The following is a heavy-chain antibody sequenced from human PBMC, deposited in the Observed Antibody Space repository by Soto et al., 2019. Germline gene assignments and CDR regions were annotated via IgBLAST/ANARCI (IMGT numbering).Heavy chain of an antibody. CDR1: GGSFSGYY. V-gene: IGHV4-34*01. D-gene: IGHD2-2*01. Sequence: QVQLQQWGAGLLKPSETLSLTCAVYGGSFSGYYWSWIRQPPGKGLEWIGEINHSGSTNYNPSLNRRVPISVATPKNQFSLQLRSVTAADTAVYYCARAARFLLGDCSSTSCTFGGYFDYWGQGTLVTVSS. J-gene: IGHJ4*02. CDR2: INHSGST. CDR3: ARAARFLLGDCSSTSCTFGGYFDY.